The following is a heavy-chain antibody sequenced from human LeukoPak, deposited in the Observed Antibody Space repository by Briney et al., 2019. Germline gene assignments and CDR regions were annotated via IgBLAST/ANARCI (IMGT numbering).Heavy chain of an antibody. CDR2: ITSPVGRM. CDR1: GFTFSTYS. CDR3: ATDGRSSGWYGFDY. V-gene: IGHV3-21*01. J-gene: IGHJ4*02. Sequence: GGSLRLSCAASGFTFSTYSMNWVRQAPGKGREWVSSITSPVGRMYYADSLKGRITISRDNARSTLYLQMNGLRAEGTAVYYWATDGRSSGWYGFDYWGQGILVTVSS. D-gene: IGHD6-19*01.